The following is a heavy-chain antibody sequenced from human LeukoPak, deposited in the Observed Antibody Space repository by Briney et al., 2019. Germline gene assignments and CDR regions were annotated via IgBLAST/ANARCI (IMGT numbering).Heavy chain of an antibody. J-gene: IGHJ4*02. CDR3: AGDAVGPGLADY. D-gene: IGHD1-26*01. V-gene: IGHV3-11*01. Sequence: PGGSLRLSCAASGFTFSDCYMNWIRQTPGKGLEWVSYISSSGNIIYYADSVKGRFTISRDNAKNSLYLQMNSLRAEDTAIYYCAGDAVGPGLADYWGQGTLVTVSS. CDR2: ISSSGNII. CDR1: GFTFSDCY.